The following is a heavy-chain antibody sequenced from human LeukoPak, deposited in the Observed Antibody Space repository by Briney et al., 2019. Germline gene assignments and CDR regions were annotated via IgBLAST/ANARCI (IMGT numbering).Heavy chain of an antibody. D-gene: IGHD4-11*01. CDR2: INHSGST. CDR1: GGSFSGYY. CDR3: ARGSIPLD. Sequence: SETLSLTCAVYGGSFSGYYWSWIRQPPGKGLEWIGEINHSGSTNYNLSLKSRVTISVDTSKNQFSLKLSSVTAADTAVYYCARGSIPLDWGQGTLVTVSS. J-gene: IGHJ4*02. V-gene: IGHV4-34*01.